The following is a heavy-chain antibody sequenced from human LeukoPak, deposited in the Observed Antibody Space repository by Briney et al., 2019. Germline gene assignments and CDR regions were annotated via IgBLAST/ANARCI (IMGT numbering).Heavy chain of an antibody. CDR3: ARESGDV. Sequence: GGSLRLSCAASGFTFSDHYMDWVRQGPGKGLEWVGRTRNKANSYTTEYAASVKGRFTISRDDSKNSLYLQMNSLKTEDTAVYYCARESGDVWGQGTTVTVSS. V-gene: IGHV3-72*01. CDR2: TRNKANSYTT. CDR1: GFTFSDHY. J-gene: IGHJ6*02.